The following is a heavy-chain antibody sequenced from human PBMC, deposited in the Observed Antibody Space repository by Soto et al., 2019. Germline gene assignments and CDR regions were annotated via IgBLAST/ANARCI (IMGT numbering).Heavy chain of an antibody. CDR3: ARAETVVTAIPYFDY. D-gene: IGHD2-21*02. J-gene: IGHJ4*02. V-gene: IGHV1-69*13. CDR1: GGTFSSYA. Sequence: ASVKVSCKASGGTFSSYAISWVRQAPGQGLEWMGGIIPIFGTANYAQKFQGRVTITADESTSTAYMELSSLRSEDTAVYYCARAETVVTAIPYFDYWGQGNLVTVSS. CDR2: IIPIFGTA.